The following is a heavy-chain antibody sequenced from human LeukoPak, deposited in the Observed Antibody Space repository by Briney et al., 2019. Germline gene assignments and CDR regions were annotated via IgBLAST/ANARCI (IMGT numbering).Heavy chain of an antibody. D-gene: IGHD4-11*01. CDR1: GYTFASYG. CDR3: ARDKAVTTELTQYFQH. CDR2: ISAYNGNT. J-gene: IGHJ1*01. V-gene: IGHV1-18*01. Sequence: ASVKVSCKASGYTFASYGITWVRQAPGQGLEWVGWISAYNGNTRYAQKLQGRVTMTTDTSTSTAYMELRSLRSDDTAVYYCARDKAVTTELTQYFQHWGQGTLVTVSS.